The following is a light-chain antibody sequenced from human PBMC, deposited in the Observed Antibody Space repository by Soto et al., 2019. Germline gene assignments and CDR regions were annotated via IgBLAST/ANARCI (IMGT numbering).Light chain of an antibody. V-gene: IGKV1-8*01. J-gene: IGKJ1*01. CDR3: HQYYSYPVT. CDR1: QGISSY. CDR2: AAS. Sequence: AILMTQSPSSLSASTGDRVTITCRASQGISSYLAWYQQKPGKAPKLLIYAASTLQSGDPSRFSGSGSGTDFTLSISCLQSEDFATYYCHQYYSYPVTFGQGPEVEIK.